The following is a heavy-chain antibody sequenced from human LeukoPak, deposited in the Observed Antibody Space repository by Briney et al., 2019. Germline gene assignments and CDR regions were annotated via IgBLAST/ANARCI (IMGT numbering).Heavy chain of an antibody. CDR3: ARSTMIVVAVDY. V-gene: IGHV4-39*01. CDR1: GVSISSSSYY. D-gene: IGHD3-22*01. CDR2: IYYSGST. Sequence: PSETLSLTCTVSGVSISSSSYYWGWIRQPPGKGLEWIGSIYYSGSTYYNPSLKSRVTISVDTSKNQFSLKLSSVIAADTAVYYCARSTMIVVAVDYWGQGTLVTVSS. J-gene: IGHJ4*02.